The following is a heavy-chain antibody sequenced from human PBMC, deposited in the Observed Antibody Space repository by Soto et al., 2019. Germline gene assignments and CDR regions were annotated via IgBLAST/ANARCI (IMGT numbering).Heavy chain of an antibody. CDR1: GGTFSSYA. J-gene: IGHJ4*02. CDR3: ARGSLGMITSPPFDY. D-gene: IGHD3-16*01. V-gene: IGHV1-69*13. CDR2: IIPIFGTA. Sequence: SVKVSCKASGGTFSSYAISWVRQAPGQGLEWMGGIIPIFGTANYAQKFQGRVTITADESTSTAYMELSSLRSEDTAVYYCARGSLGMITSPPFDYWGQATLVTVS.